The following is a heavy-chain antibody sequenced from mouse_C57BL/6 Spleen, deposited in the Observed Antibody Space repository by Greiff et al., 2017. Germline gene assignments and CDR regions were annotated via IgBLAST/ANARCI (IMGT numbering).Heavy chain of an antibody. CDR1: GYAFSSSW. D-gene: IGHD2-3*01. Sequence: QVQLQQSGPELVKPGASVKISCKASGYAFSSSWMNWVKQRPGKGLEWIGRIYPGDGDTNYNGKFKGEATLTADKSSSTAYMQLSSLTSEDSAVYFCARWGDGYSFDYWGQGTTLTVSS. J-gene: IGHJ2*01. CDR2: IYPGDGDT. CDR3: ARWGDGYSFDY. V-gene: IGHV1-82*01.